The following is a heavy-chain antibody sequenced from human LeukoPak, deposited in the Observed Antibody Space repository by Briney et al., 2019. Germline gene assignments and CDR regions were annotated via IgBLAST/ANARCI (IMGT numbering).Heavy chain of an antibody. CDR1: GFTFSSYS. D-gene: IGHD6-19*01. J-gene: IGHJ4*02. CDR3: ARHRSGWYSVGVYYFDY. V-gene: IGHV3-21*01. Sequence: PGGSLRLSCAASGFTFSSYSMNWVRQAPGKGLEWVSSISSSSSYIYYADSVKGRFTISRDNAKNSLYLQMNRLRAEDTAVYYCARHRSGWYSVGVYYFDYWGQGTLVTVSS. CDR2: ISSSSSYI.